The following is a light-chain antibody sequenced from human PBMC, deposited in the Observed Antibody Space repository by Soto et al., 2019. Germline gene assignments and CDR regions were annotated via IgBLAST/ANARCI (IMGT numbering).Light chain of an antibody. J-gene: IGLJ3*02. CDR1: SSDVGGYNY. CDR2: EVS. CDR3: SSFTTTTWV. V-gene: IGLV2-14*01. Sequence: QSALTQPASVSGSPGQSITISCTGTSSDVGGYNYVSWYQQHPGKAPKLMIFEVSYRPSGVSNRFSGSKSGNTASLTISGLQAEDEADYYCSSFTTTTWVFVGGTKLTVL.